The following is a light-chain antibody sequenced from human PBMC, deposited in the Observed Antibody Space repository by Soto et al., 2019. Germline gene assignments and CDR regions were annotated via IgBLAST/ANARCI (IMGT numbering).Light chain of an antibody. CDR3: PRT. CDR2: DAS. Sequence: ENELTQSLATLSLSPLERATLSCRASQSVSSYLAWYQQKPGQAPRLLIYDASSRATGIPDRFSGSGSGTDFTLTINRLEPEDFAVYYSPRTFGQGTKVDIK. V-gene: IGKV3-11*01. J-gene: IGKJ1*01. CDR1: QSVSSY.